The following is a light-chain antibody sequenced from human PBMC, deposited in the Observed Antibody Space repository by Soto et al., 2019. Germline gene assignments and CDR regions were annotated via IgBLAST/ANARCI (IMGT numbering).Light chain of an antibody. J-gene: IGKJ1*01. V-gene: IGKV1-5*01. Sequence: IPMTQSPSTLSASVGGRVTLTCRASQSISNSLACYQQKPGRAPKLLIYDVSALKRGVPPRFSGSGSGTEFTLTISSLQPEDFATYYCQQYDSFSVTFGQGTKVDI. CDR3: QQYDSFSVT. CDR1: QSISNS. CDR2: DVS.